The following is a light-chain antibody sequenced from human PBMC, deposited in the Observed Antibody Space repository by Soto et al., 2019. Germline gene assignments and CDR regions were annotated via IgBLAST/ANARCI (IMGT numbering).Light chain of an antibody. Sequence: AIPMTQSPSSLSASVGDRVTITCRASQGIGTELGWYQLKPGKAPKLLVYGASTLQSGVLPRFSGSGSGTDFTLTISSRQPDDFATYYCLQDFSYPRTFGQGTKVEIK. CDR2: GAS. CDR3: LQDFSYPRT. J-gene: IGKJ1*01. CDR1: QGIGTE. V-gene: IGKV1-6*02.